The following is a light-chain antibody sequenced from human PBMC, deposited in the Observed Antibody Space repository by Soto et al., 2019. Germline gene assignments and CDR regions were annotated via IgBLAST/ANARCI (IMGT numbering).Light chain of an antibody. Sequence: QSALTQPRSVSGSPGQSVTISCTGTNSDVGGYNFVSWYQQLPGKAPKLMISAVSQRSSGVPDRFSGSKSGNTASLTISGLQADDEADYFCCSYTASDIWVFGGGTQLTVL. CDR3: CSYTASDIWV. V-gene: IGLV2-11*01. J-gene: IGLJ3*02. CDR1: NSDVGGYNF. CDR2: AVS.